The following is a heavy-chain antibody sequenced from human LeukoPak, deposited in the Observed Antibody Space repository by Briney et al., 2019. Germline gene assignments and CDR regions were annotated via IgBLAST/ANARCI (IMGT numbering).Heavy chain of an antibody. V-gene: IGHV4-61*05. Sequence: PSETLSLTCTVSGGSISSSSYYWGWIRQPPGKGLEWIGYIYYSGSTNYNPSLKSRVTISVDTSKNQFSLKLSSVTAADTAVYYCARLPRAVTPYYFDYWGQGTLVTVSS. CDR1: GGSISSSSYY. J-gene: IGHJ4*02. CDR2: IYYSGST. CDR3: ARLPRAVTPYYFDY. D-gene: IGHD4-17*01.